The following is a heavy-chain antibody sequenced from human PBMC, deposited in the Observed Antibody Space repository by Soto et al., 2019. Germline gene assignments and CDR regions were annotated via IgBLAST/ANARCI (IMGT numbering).Heavy chain of an antibody. J-gene: IGHJ4*02. CDR2: IGVTGGT. V-gene: IGHV3-23*01. Sequence: PGGSLRLSCAASGFTFSSHAMSWARQAPGKGLEWVSSIGVTGGTYYADSVKVRFAISRDNSRNTLDLQMNSLRADDTAVYYCAKNYFFDSWGQGTPVTVSS. CDR1: GFTFSSHA. CDR3: AKNYFFDS.